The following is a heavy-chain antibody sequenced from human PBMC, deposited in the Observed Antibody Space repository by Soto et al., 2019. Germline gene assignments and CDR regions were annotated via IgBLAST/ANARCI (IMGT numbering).Heavy chain of an antibody. Sequence: QVQLVQSGAEVKTPGASVKVSCKASAYTFISYYMHWVRQAPGKGLEWMGIINPSGGSTSYPQKCQGRVTMTSDTSTSTVYMELSSLRSEDTAVYYCARDQVGYCSGGSCPSAAFDIWGQGTMVTVSS. CDR2: INPSGGST. V-gene: IGHV1-46*03. CDR3: ARDQVGYCSGGSCPSAAFDI. J-gene: IGHJ3*02. CDR1: AYTFISYY. D-gene: IGHD2-15*01.